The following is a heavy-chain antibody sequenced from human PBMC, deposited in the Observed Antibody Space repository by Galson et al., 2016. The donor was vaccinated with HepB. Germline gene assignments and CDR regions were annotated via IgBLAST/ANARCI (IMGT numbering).Heavy chain of an antibody. CDR3: ATTGPRGDDAFDV. V-gene: IGHV3-33*01. Sequence: SLRLSCAASGFTFSNYGMHWVRQAPGKGLEWVSLIWFDGTNRYYADSVKGRFTISRDNSKNTLFLQMNSLKAEDTAIYYCATTGPRGDDAFDVWGQGTLGTVSS. CDR1: GFTFSNYG. D-gene: IGHD1-14*01. CDR2: IWFDGTNR. J-gene: IGHJ3*01.